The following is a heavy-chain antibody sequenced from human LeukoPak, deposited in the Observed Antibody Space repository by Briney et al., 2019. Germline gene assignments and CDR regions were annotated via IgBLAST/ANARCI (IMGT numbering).Heavy chain of an antibody. D-gene: IGHD6-19*01. V-gene: IGHV3-48*01. CDR1: GFTFSSYS. CDR3: AKDPLSGWYREALSYGMDV. Sequence: GGSLRLSCAASGFTFSSYSLNWVRQAPGKGLEWVSYISSSSTIYYADSVKGRFTISRDNSKNTLYLQMNSLRAEDTAVYYCAKDPLSGWYREALSYGMDVWGQGTTVTVSS. J-gene: IGHJ6*02. CDR2: ISSSSTI.